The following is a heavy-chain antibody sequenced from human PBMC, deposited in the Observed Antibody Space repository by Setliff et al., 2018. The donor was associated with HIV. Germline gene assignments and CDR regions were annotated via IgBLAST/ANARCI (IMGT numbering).Heavy chain of an antibody. D-gene: IGHD6-19*01. Sequence: GASVKVSCKASGGLFSNFAFSWVRQAPGQGLEWMGGIIPLFNSPDYAQKFQGRVTITADESTSTAYMELSSLRSDDTAMYYCARVPYRSAWFSGGHDAFDVWGQGTMVTVSS. CDR2: IIPLFNSP. CDR3: ARVPYRSAWFSGGHDAFDV. V-gene: IGHV1-69*13. CDR1: GGLFSNFA. J-gene: IGHJ3*01.